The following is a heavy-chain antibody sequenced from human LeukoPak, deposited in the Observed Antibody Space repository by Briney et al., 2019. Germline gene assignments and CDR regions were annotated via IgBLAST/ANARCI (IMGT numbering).Heavy chain of an antibody. Sequence: PSETLSLTCAVYGGSFSGYYWNWIRQPPGKGLEWIGEINHSGRTKYNPSLKSRVTISVDTSKNQFSLILSSVTAADAAVYCCARGQFQRDYWGQGTLVTVSS. J-gene: IGHJ4*02. CDR2: INHSGRT. D-gene: IGHD5-24*01. CDR3: ARGQFQRDY. CDR1: GGSFSGYY. V-gene: IGHV4-34*01.